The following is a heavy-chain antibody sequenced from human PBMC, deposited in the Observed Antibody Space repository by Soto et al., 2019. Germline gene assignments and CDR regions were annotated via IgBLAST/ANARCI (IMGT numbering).Heavy chain of an antibody. V-gene: IGHV2-5*02. J-gene: IGHJ4*02. CDR1: GFSLTTSGVR. D-gene: IGHD1-26*01. CDR3: AHRLNGSFVYY. Sequence: QITLKESGPPLVKPTQTLTLTCTFSGFSLTTSGVRVGWVRQPPGKALEWLALTYWDAERRYMPSLKSRLTINKDKSKNQVVLTMTNMDPVDTATYHCAHRLNGSFVYYWGQGTLVTVAS. CDR2: TYWDAER.